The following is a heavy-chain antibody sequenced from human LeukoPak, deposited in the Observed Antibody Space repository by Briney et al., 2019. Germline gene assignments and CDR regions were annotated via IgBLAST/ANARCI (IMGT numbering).Heavy chain of an antibody. D-gene: IGHD3-9*01. CDR3: ARAPLRYFDWLLLGHDY. V-gene: IGHV1-2*04. CDR1: GYTFTGYY. J-gene: IGHJ4*02. CDR2: INPNSGGT. Sequence: ASVKVSCKASGYTFTGYYMHWVRQAPGQGLEWMGWINPNSGGTNYAQKFQGWVTMTRDTSISTAYMELSRLRSDDTAVYYCARAPLRYFDWLLLGHDYWGQGTLVTVSS.